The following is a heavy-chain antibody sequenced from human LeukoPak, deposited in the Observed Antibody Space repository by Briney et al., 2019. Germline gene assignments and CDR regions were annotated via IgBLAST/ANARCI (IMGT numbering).Heavy chain of an antibody. CDR2: IYPGDSDT. D-gene: IGHD6-6*01. Sequence: GESLKISCKGSGYSFTSYWIGWVRQMPGKGLEWMGIIYPGDSDTRYSPSFQGQVTISADKSISTAYLQWSSLKASDTAMYYCAXXXXXXGAARTFDYWGQGTLVTVSS. J-gene: IGHJ4*02. V-gene: IGHV5-51*01. CDR3: AXXXXXXGAARTFDY. CDR1: GYSFTSYW.